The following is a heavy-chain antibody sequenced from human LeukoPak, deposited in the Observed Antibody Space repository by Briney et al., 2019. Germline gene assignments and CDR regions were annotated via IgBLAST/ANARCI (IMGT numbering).Heavy chain of an antibody. Sequence: SETLSLTCTVSGGSMSNYYWTWIRQPPGKGLEWLGYIYYSGSTDYSPSLKSRVTISVDTSKNQFSLNLRSVTAADTAVYYCARQPSGHPRDHHDCWGQGTLVTVSS. CDR3: ARQPSGHPRDHHDC. D-gene: IGHD2-15*01. J-gene: IGHJ4*02. CDR1: GGSMSNYY. V-gene: IGHV4-59*01. CDR2: IYYSGST.